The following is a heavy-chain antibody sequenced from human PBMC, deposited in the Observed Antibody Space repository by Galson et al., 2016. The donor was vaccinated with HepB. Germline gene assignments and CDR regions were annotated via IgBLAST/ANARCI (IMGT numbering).Heavy chain of an antibody. CDR1: GFTLSSYW. V-gene: IGHV3-7*01. J-gene: IGHJ3*02. CDR3: ARDSGFCSGGSCYGDAFDI. Sequence: SLRLSCAASGFTLSSYWMTWVRQAPGKGLEWVANIKQDGIGKYHVDSVKGRFTISRDNAKNSLYLQMNSLRAEDTAVYYCARDSGFCSGGSCYGDAFDIWGQGTMVTVSS. CDR2: IKQDGIGK. D-gene: IGHD2-15*01.